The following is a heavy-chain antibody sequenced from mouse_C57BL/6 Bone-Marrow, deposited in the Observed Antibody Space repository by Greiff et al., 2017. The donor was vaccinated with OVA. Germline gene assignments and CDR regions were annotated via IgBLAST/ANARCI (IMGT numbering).Heavy chain of an antibody. CDR3: ARGSSGYFDY. D-gene: IGHD1-3*01. J-gene: IGHJ2*01. Sequence: EVKLVESEGGLVQPGSSMKLSCTASGFTFSDYYMAWVRQVPEKGLEWVANINYDGSSTYYLDSLKSRFIISRDNAKNILYLQMRSLKSEDTATYYCARGSSGYFDYWGQGTTLTVSS. CDR1: GFTFSDYY. CDR2: INYDGSST. V-gene: IGHV5-16*01.